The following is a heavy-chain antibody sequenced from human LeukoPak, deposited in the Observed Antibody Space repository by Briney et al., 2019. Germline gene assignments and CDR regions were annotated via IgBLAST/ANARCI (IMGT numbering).Heavy chain of an antibody. Sequence: ASVKVSCKASGYTFTGYYMHWVRQAPGQGLEWMGWINPNSGGTNYAQKFQGWVTMTRDTSISTAYMELSRRSSDDTAVYYCARAGGSDYFAYWGQGTLVPVSS. CDR2: INPNSGGT. V-gene: IGHV1-2*04. J-gene: IGHJ4*02. D-gene: IGHD5-12*01. CDR3: ARAGGSDYFAY. CDR1: GYTFTGYY.